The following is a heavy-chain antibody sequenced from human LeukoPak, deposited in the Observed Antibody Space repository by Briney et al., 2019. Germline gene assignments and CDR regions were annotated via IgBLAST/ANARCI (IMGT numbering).Heavy chain of an antibody. D-gene: IGHD3/OR15-3a*01. CDR3: ARGSYDIYAFDI. V-gene: IGHV4-59*01. CDR2: IYYSGST. J-gene: IGHJ3*02. CDR1: GGSISSYY. Sequence: PSETLSLTCTVSGGSISSYYWSWIRQPPGKGLEWIGYIYYSGSTNYNPSLKSRVTISVDSSKNQFSLKLSSVTAADTAVYYCARGSYDIYAFDIWGQGTMVTVS.